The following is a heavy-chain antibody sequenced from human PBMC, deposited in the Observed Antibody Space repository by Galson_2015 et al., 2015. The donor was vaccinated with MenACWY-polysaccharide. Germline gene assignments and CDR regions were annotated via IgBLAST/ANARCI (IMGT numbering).Heavy chain of an antibody. V-gene: IGHV1-8*01. Sequence: SVKVSCKASGYKFSSYDINWVRQASGQGLEWMGWMNPNSGNTGYAQKFQGRVAMTRDTATSTAYMELRMLRYDDTAVYYCTRIIARKDAFVDSGGQGTLVSVS. CDR1: GYKFSSYD. CDR2: MNPNSGNT. D-gene: IGHD2-21*01. J-gene: IGHJ4*02. CDR3: TRIIARKDAFVDS.